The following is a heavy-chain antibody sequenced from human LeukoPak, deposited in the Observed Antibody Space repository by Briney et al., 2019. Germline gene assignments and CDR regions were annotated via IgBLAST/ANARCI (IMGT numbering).Heavy chain of an antibody. J-gene: IGHJ2*01. V-gene: IGHV3-74*01. CDR1: GFTFSSHW. CDR3: ARDSNTDWYFDL. D-gene: IGHD2-8*02. Sequence: GGSLRLSCAASGFTFSSHWVHWVRHAPGKGLVWVSHINNDGRSTRYADSVKGRFTISIDNAKNTVYLQMNSLRVEDTAVYYCARDSNTDWYFDLWGRGTLVTVSS. CDR2: INNDGRST.